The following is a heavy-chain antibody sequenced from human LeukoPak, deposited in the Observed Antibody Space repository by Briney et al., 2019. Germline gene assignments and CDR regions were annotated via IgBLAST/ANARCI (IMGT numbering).Heavy chain of an antibody. CDR2: IYTSGST. Sequence: PSETLSLTCTVSGGSISSYYWSWIRQPAGKGLEWIGRIYTSGSTNYNPSLKSRVTMSVDTSKSQFYLRLNSVTAADTAVYYCAKATTNIDAFDIWGQGTMVTVSS. V-gene: IGHV4-4*07. CDR3: AKATTNIDAFDI. J-gene: IGHJ3*02. CDR1: GGSISSYY. D-gene: IGHD2-8*01.